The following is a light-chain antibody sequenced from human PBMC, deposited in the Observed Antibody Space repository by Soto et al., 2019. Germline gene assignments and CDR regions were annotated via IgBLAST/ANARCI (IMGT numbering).Light chain of an antibody. Sequence: DVVMTPSPLSLPVTPGEPASISCRSSQSLLHSDGYTYLDWFLQRPGQSPQGLIYLGSNRAPGVPDRFSGSGSGTDFTLKISRVEAEDVGVYYCMQALQTPLTFGGGTKVEIK. J-gene: IGKJ4*01. CDR3: MQALQTPLT. CDR2: LGS. V-gene: IGKV2-28*01. CDR1: QSLLHSDGYTY.